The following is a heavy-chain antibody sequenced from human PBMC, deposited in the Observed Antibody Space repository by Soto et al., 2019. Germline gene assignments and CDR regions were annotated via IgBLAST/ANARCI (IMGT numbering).Heavy chain of an antibody. CDR2: ISYDGSNK. CDR3: ARGKYGYPGKPAALDP. V-gene: IGHV3-30-3*01. Sequence: QVQLVESGGGVVQPGRSLRLSCAASGFTFSSYAMHWVRQAPGKGLEWVAVISYDGSNKYYADSVKGRFTISRDNSKNTLYLQMNSLRAEDTAVYYCARGKYGYPGKPAALDPWGQGTLVTVSS. D-gene: IGHD6-13*01. CDR1: GFTFSSYA. J-gene: IGHJ5*02.